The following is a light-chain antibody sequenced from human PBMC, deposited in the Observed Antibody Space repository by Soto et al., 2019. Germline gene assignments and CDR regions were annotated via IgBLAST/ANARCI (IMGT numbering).Light chain of an antibody. CDR3: QQYGSSPET. J-gene: IGKJ1*01. CDR2: DVS. V-gene: IGKV3-20*01. CDR1: QSVSSAY. Sequence: EIVLTQSPGTLSLSPGERATLSCRASQSVSSAYLAWYQQKPGQAPRLLIYDVSSRATGIPDRFSGSGSGTDFTLTVRRMETADFAVYYCQQYGSSPETFGQGTKVDI.